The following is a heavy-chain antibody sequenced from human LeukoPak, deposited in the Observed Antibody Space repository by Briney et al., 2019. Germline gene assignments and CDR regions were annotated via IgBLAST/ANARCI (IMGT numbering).Heavy chain of an antibody. Sequence: SETLSLTCAVYGGSFSGYYWSWIRQPPGKGLEWIGEINHSGSTNYNPSLKSRVTISVDTSKNQFSLKLSSVTAADTAVYYCARGRMGYCSGGSCYKSPYFDYWGQGTLVTVSS. D-gene: IGHD2-15*01. CDR1: GGSFSGYY. CDR3: ARGRMGYCSGGSCYKSPYFDY. J-gene: IGHJ4*02. V-gene: IGHV4-34*01. CDR2: INHSGST.